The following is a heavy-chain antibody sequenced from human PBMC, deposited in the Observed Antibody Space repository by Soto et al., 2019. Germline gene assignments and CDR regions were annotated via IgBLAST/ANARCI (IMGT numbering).Heavy chain of an antibody. CDR3: ARGVLH. CDR2: IYNSGST. Sequence: PSETLSLTCTVSGGSISSSDCYWGWIRQPPGKGLEWIGSIYNSGSTSYNPSLKSRVTISVDTSKNQFSLKVSSVTAADTAVYYCARGVLHWGQGTLVTVSS. J-gene: IGHJ4*02. CDR1: GGSISSSDCY. V-gene: IGHV4-39*07.